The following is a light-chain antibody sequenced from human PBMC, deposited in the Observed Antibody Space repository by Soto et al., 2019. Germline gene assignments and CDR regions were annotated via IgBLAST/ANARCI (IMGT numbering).Light chain of an antibody. CDR1: QSIRNY. J-gene: IGKJ1*01. Sequence: DIQMTQSPPTLSASVGDRVTITCRASQSIRNYLAWYQQMPGKAPKLLIYGAYNLQSGVPSRFSGSGSGTEFTLTISSLQPDDFATYFCQHHNSYSQTFVQGTKV. CDR3: QHHNSYSQT. V-gene: IGKV1-5*01. CDR2: GAY.